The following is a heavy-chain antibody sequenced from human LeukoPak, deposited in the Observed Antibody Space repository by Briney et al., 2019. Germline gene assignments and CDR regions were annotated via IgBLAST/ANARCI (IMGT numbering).Heavy chain of an antibody. CDR2: MNPNSGNT. CDR3: ARKSTPSSGWTPFDY. Sequence: ASVTVSSKASGYTFTSYDINWVRQATGQGLEWMGWMNPNSGNTGYAQKFQGRVTMTRNSSISTAYMELSSLRSEDTAVYYCARKSTPSSGWTPFDYWGQGTLVTVSS. J-gene: IGHJ4*02. D-gene: IGHD6-19*01. V-gene: IGHV1-8*01. CDR1: GYTFTSYD.